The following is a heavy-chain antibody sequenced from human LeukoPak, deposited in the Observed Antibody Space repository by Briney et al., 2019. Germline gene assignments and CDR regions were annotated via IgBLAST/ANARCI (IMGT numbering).Heavy chain of an antibody. CDR2: ISWNSGSI. D-gene: IGHD3-9*01. V-gene: IGHV3-9*01. CDR3: AKALIFSPQGQIDY. Sequence: GGSLRLSCAASGFTFDDYAMHWVRQAPGKGLEWVSGISWNSGSIGYADSVKGRFTISRDNAKNSLYLQMNSLRAEDTALYYCAKALIFSPQGQIDYWGQGTLVTASS. CDR1: GFTFDDYA. J-gene: IGHJ4*02.